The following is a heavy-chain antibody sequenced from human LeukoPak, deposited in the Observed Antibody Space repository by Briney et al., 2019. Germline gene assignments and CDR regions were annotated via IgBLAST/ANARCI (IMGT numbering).Heavy chain of an antibody. Sequence: ASVKVSCKASGYTFTSYDINWVRQATGQGLEWMGWMNPNSGNTGYAQKFQGRVTMTRNTSISTAYMELSSLRSEDTAVYYYARGHPGTTYYYDSSGYAFDYWGQGTLVTVSS. CDR3: ARGHPGTTYYYDSSGYAFDY. D-gene: IGHD3-22*01. J-gene: IGHJ4*02. CDR2: MNPNSGNT. CDR1: GYTFTSYD. V-gene: IGHV1-8*01.